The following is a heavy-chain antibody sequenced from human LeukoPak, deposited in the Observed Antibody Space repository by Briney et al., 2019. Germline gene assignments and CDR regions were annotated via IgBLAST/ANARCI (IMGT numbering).Heavy chain of an antibody. Sequence: PSETLSLTCAVYGGSFSGYYWSWIRQPPGKGLEWIGEINHSGSTNYNPSLKSRVTISVDTSKNQFSLKLSSVTAADTAVYYCARARRITMVRGVSLYYFDYWGQGTLVTVSS. CDR1: GGSFSGYY. CDR3: ARARRITMVRGVSLYYFDY. D-gene: IGHD3-10*01. CDR2: INHSGST. V-gene: IGHV4-34*01. J-gene: IGHJ4*02.